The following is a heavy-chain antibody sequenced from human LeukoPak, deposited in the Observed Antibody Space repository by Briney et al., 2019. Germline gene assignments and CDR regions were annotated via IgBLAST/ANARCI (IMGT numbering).Heavy chain of an antibody. CDR2: MNPNSGNT. V-gene: IGHV1-8*03. Sequence: ASVKVSCKASGYTITSYDINWVRQATGQGLEWMGWMNPNSGNTGYAQKFQGRVTTTRNTSISTAYMELSSLRSEDTAVYYCARRYCSGGSCYMMFDYWGQGTLVTVSS. CDR3: ARRYCSGGSCYMMFDY. J-gene: IGHJ4*02. D-gene: IGHD2-15*01. CDR1: GYTITSYD.